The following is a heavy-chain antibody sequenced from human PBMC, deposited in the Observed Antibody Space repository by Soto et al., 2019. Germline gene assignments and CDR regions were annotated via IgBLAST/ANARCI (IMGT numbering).Heavy chain of an antibody. V-gene: IGHV4-34*01. CDR1: GGSFSGYY. D-gene: IGHD2-15*01. CDR3: ARVPRYCSGGSCYSHYYYYGMDV. J-gene: IGHJ6*02. Sequence: SETLSLTCAVYGGSFSGYYWSWIRQPPGKGLEWIGEINHSGSTNYNPSLKSRVTISVDTSKNQFSLKLSSVTAADTAVYYCARVPRYCSGGSCYSHYYYYGMDVWGQGTTVTVSS. CDR2: INHSGST.